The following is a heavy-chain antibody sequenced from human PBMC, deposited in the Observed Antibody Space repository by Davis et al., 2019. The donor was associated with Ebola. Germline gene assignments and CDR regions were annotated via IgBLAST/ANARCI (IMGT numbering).Heavy chain of an antibody. V-gene: IGHV1-46*01. D-gene: IGHD6-13*01. CDR2: INPSGGST. CDR3: ARGGSSSFNWFDP. Sequence: ASVKVSCNASSYTFTSYYMHWVRQAPGQGLEWKGIINPSGGSTSYAQTFKGRVTMTRDTSTSTVYMELSSLRSEDTAVYYCARGGSSSFNWFDPWGQGTLVNVSS. CDR1: SYTFTSYY. J-gene: IGHJ5*02.